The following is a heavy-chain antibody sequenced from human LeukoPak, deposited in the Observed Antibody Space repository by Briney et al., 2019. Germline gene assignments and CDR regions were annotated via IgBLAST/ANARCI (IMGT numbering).Heavy chain of an antibody. CDR3: AIRSMVRGVSAFDP. CDR2: ISGSGGST. CDR1: GFTFGSCA. Sequence: GGSLRLSCAASGFTFGSCAMSWVRQAPGKGLEWVSAISGSGGSTYYADSVKGRFTISRDNSKNTLYLQMNSLRAEDTAVYYCAIRSMVRGVSAFDPWGQGTLVTVSS. J-gene: IGHJ5*02. D-gene: IGHD3-10*01. V-gene: IGHV3-23*01.